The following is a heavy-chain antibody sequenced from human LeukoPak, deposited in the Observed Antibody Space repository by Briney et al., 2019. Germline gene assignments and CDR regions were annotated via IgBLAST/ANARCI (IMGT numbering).Heavy chain of an antibody. Sequence: PSETLSLTCTVSGGSISSYYWSWIRQPPGKGLEWIGYIYYSGSTNYNPSLKSRVTISVDTSKNQFSLKLSSVTAADTAVYYCARMGGRRYMDVWGKGTTVTVSS. CDR1: GGSISSYY. J-gene: IGHJ6*03. V-gene: IGHV4-59*01. CDR3: ARMGGRRYMDV. CDR2: IYYSGST.